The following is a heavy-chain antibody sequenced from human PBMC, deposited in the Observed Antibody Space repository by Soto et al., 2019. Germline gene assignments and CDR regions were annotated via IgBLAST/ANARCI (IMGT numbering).Heavy chain of an antibody. CDR1: GFTFSSYT. J-gene: IGHJ3*02. V-gene: IGHV3-21*01. Sequence: EVQLVESGGGLVKPGGSLRLSCAASGFTFSSYTVNWVRQAPGKGLEWVSSISSGSSYISYADSLKGRFTISRDNAKNSLYLQMNSLRAEDTAVYYCASPWATDAFDIWGQGTMVTVSS. CDR3: ASPWATDAFDI. D-gene: IGHD1-26*01. CDR2: ISSGSSYI.